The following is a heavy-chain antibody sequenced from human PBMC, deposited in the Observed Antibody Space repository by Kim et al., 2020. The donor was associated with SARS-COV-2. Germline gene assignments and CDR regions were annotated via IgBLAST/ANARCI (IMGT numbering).Heavy chain of an antibody. CDR1: GYTFTSYG. CDR3: ARDPNDFWSGLRFRDFGYYYYGMDV. V-gene: IGHV1-18*01. Sequence: ASVKVSCKASGYTFTSYGISWVRQAPGQGLEWMGWISAYNGNTNYAQKLQGRVTMTTDTSTSTAYMELRSLRSDDTAVYYCARDPNDFWSGLRFRDFGYYYYGMDVWGQGTTVTVSS. J-gene: IGHJ6*02. D-gene: IGHD3-3*01. CDR2: ISAYNGNT.